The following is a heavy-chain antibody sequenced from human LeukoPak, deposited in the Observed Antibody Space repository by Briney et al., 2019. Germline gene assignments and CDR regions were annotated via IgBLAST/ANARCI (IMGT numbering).Heavy chain of an antibody. CDR3: ARNMIVVVSDVFDI. J-gene: IGHJ3*02. V-gene: IGHV4-34*01. CDR1: GGSFSGYY. Sequence: SETLSLTCAVYGGSFSGYYWSWIRQPPGKGLEWIGEINHSGSTNYNPSLKSRVTISVDTSKNQFSLKLSSVTAADTAVYYCARNMIVVVSDVFDIWGQGTMVTVSS. CDR2: INHSGST. D-gene: IGHD3-22*01.